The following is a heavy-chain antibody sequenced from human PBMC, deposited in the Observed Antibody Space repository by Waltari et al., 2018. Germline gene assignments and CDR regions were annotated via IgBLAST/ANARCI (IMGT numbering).Heavy chain of an antibody. CDR3: ARQDYYYVKGYFDL. CDR1: GGSISSVAYY. Sequence: QLQLQESGPGLVKPSETVSLTCTVSGGSISSVAYYWGWVRQPPGQGLEFIASIFYSGATYYNPSLEIRVTISVYTSKNQFSRELTSVTDADTAVYYCARQDYYYVKGYFDLWGRGTLVTVSS. V-gene: IGHV4-39*01. CDR2: IFYSGAT. D-gene: IGHD3-22*01. J-gene: IGHJ2*01.